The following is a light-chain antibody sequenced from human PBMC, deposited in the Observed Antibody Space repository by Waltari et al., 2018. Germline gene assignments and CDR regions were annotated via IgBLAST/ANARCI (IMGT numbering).Light chain of an antibody. V-gene: IGLV3-1*01. J-gene: IGLJ2*01. CDR3: QAWDSSTGVV. CDR1: QLGSNY. CDR2: QDS. Sequence: SYELTQPPSVSVSPGQTPSIPCSEDQLGSNYACWYQQKPGPSPWLVIYQDSKRPSGIPERFSGSNSGNTATLTISGTQAMDEADYYCQAWDSSTGVVFGGGTKLTVL.